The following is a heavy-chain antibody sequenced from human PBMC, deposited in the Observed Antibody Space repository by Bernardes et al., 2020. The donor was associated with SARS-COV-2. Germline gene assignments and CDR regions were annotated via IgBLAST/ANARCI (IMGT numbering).Heavy chain of an antibody. V-gene: IGHV5-51*01. CDR1: GYRFTSYW. CDR3: ARMSSGSYYTLNWFDF. D-gene: IGHD3-10*01. J-gene: IGHJ5*01. Sequence: GESLKISCQGSGYRFTSYWIGWVRQMPGKGLEWMGIIYPGDADTRYSPSFQGQVTISADKSTSTAYLQWSSLKASDTAMYYCARMSSGSYYTLNWFDFWGQGTLVTVSS. CDR2: IYPGDADT.